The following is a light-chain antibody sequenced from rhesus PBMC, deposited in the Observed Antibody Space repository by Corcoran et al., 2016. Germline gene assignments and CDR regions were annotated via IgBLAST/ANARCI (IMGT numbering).Light chain of an antibody. CDR3: QQRNTVPFT. J-gene: IGKJ3*01. V-gene: IGKV1-38*01. CDR2: DSH. CDR1: QGISRY. Sequence: DIQLTQSPSSLSASAGDRVTISCRASQGISRYLAWYQQKSVKAPNLLIFDSHSLQSGAPSRFSGSGSGIECTLPISRLQPENFATYYFQQRNTVPFTFGHGTKLDI.